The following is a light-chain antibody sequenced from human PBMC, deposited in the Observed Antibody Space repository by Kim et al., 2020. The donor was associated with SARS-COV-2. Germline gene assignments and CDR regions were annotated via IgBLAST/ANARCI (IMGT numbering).Light chain of an antibody. CDR1: SNY. J-gene: IGLJ3*02. Sequence: QSALTQPASVSGSPGQSITISCTGTSNYVSWYQQHPGKAPKLMIYDVNNRPSGVSNRFSGSKSGNTASLTISGLQAEDEADYYCSSYTSSSTVWVFGGGTKLTVL. V-gene: IGLV2-14*03. CDR3: SSYTSSSTVWV. CDR2: DVN.